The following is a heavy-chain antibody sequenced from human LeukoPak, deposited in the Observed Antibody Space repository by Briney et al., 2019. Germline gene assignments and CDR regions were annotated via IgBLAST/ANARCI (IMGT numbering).Heavy chain of an antibody. D-gene: IGHD3-10*01. CDR3: AKDPTTYYYGSGSPDY. Sequence: PGGSLRLSCAASGFTFSSYAMSWVRQAPGKGLEWVSAISGSGGSTYYADSVKGRFTTSRDNSKNTLYLQMNSLRAEDTAVYYCAKDPTTYYYGSGSPDYWGQGTLVTVSS. J-gene: IGHJ4*02. CDR1: GFTFSSYA. V-gene: IGHV3-23*01. CDR2: ISGSGGST.